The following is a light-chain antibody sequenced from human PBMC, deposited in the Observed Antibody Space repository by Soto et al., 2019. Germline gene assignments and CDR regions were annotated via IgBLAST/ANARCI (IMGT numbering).Light chain of an antibody. Sequence: QSVLTQPPSVSAAPGQRVTISCSGSSSNIGNNYVSWYQQLPGTAPKLLIYDNNKRPSGIPDRFSGPKSGTSATLGITGLQTGDEADYYCGTWDSSLSVAYVFGTGTKLTVL. CDR2: DNN. V-gene: IGLV1-51*01. CDR1: SSNIGNNY. J-gene: IGLJ1*01. CDR3: GTWDSSLSVAYV.